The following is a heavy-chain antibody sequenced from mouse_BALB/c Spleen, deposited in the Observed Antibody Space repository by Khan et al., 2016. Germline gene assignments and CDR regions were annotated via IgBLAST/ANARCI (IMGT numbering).Heavy chain of an antibody. CDR2: ITYSGTP. CDR1: GYSIPSDYA. V-gene: IGHV3-2*02. D-gene: IGHD2-2*01. J-gene: IGHJ4*01. Sequence: LPPSFPCLVKPSQSLSLTFTVTGYSIPSDYAWNWIRQFPGNKLEWMGYITYSGTPTYNPSLKRRISITRDTSKNQFFLQLHSVTTEDTATDDCARWLDPKDYWGQGTSVTVS. CDR3: ARWLDPKDY.